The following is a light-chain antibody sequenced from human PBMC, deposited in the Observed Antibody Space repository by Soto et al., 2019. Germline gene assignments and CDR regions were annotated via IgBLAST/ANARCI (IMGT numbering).Light chain of an antibody. CDR3: LLYYNDAML. CDR1: TGAVTSDYY. J-gene: IGLJ2*01. CDR2: NTN. V-gene: IGLV7-43*01. Sequence: QAVVTQEPSLTVSPGGTVALTFSSSTGAVTSDYYPNWFLQKPGQEPRALIYNTNKKYSWTPARLSGSLLGGKANLKLSGAHSEDEAEYFCLLYYNDAMLFGAGTKVTVL.